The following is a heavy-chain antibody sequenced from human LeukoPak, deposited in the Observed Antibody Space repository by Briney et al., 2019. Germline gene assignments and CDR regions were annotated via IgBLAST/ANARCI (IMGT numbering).Heavy chain of an antibody. D-gene: IGHD1-26*01. J-gene: IGHJ3*02. CDR3: ARGHMVEATMDAFDI. CDR1: GFTFSSYN. Sequence: GGSLRLSCAASGFTFSSYNMNWVRQAPGKGLEWVSYISWSTTTIYYADSVKGRFTISRDNAKNSLYLQMNSLRAEDTAVYYCARGHMVEATMDAFDIWGQGTMVTVSS. CDR2: ISWSTTTI. V-gene: IGHV3-48*04.